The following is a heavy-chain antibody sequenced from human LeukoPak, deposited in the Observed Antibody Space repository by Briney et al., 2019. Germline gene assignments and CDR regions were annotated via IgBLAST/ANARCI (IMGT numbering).Heavy chain of an antibody. CDR3: ARVSIVGAITG. CDR2: INHSGST. J-gene: IGHJ4*02. D-gene: IGHD1-26*01. CDR1: GGSFSDYY. Sequence: PSETLSLTCAFYGGSFSDYYWSWIRQPPGKGLEWIGEINHSGSTNYNPSLKSRVTISVDTSKNQFSLKLSSVTAADTAVYYCARVSIVGAITGWGQGTLVTVSS. V-gene: IGHV4-34*01.